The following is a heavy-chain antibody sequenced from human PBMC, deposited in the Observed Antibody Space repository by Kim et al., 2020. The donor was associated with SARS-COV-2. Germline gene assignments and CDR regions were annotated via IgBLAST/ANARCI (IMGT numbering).Heavy chain of an antibody. D-gene: IGHD3-16*01. CDR2: IIVYNGKT. Sequence: ASVKVSCKASGYIFTSYGISLVRQAPEQGLEWMGWIIVYNGKTNYGQNFQGRVTVSTDTSTNTSYMGLTSLTSDDTAVYYCVRDRGTHFDYWGQGTLVTVSS. CDR3: VRDRGTHFDY. CDR1: GYIFTSYG. J-gene: IGHJ4*02. V-gene: IGHV1-18*04.